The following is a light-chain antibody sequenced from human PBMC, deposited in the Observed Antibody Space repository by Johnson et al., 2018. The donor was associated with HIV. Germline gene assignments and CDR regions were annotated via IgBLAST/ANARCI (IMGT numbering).Light chain of an antibody. V-gene: IGLV1-51*01. CDR1: SSNIGNNY. J-gene: IGLJ1*01. CDR2: DNN. Sequence: QPVLTQPPSVSAAPGQKVTISCSGRSSNIGNNYVSWYQQLPGKAPKLFIFDNNKRPSGIPDRFSGSKSGPSATLGITGLQTGDEADYYCVTWDSSLSVYVFGTGTKVTVL. CDR3: VTWDSSLSVYV.